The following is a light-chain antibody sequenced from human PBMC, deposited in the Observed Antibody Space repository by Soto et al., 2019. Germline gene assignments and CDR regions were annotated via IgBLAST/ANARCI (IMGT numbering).Light chain of an antibody. V-gene: IGKV4-1*01. CDR2: WAS. CDR3: QQYCSSPWT. Sequence: DIVMTQSPDSLAVSLGERATINCKSSQRVLYSSSHKNYLAWYQQKPGQPPKLLIHWASTRESGVPDRFSGSGSGTDFTLTISSLQAEDVAVYYCQQYCSSPWTFGQGTKVEIK. CDR1: QRVLYSSSHKNY. J-gene: IGKJ1*01.